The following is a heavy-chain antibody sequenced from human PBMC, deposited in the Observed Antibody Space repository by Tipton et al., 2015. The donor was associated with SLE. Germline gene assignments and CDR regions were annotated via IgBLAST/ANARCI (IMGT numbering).Heavy chain of an antibody. CDR1: GFTFSDYW. CDR2: INQGGSER. CDR3: ARDEADY. V-gene: IGHV3-7*01. Sequence: SLRLSCAASGFTFSDYWMTWVRQAPGKGLEWVANINQGGSERNYVDSVEGRFTISRDNAKKSLYLQMSSLRVDDTAVYYCARDEADYWGQGTLVIVSS. J-gene: IGHJ4*02.